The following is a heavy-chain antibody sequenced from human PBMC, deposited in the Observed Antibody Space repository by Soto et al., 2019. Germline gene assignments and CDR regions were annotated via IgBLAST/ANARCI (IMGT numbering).Heavy chain of an antibody. Sequence: ASVKVSCKASGGTFSSYAINWVRQAPGQGLEWMGGIIPIFGTANYAQKFQGRVTITADESTSTAYMELSSLRSEDTAVYYCGANYYGSGSYYYYYGMDVWGQGTTVTVSS. CDR3: GANYYGSGSYYYYYGMDV. V-gene: IGHV1-69*13. J-gene: IGHJ6*02. CDR1: GGTFSSYA. CDR2: IIPIFGTA. D-gene: IGHD3-10*01.